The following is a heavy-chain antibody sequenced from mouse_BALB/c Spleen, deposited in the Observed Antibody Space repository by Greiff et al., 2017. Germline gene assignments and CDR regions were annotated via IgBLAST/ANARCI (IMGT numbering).Heavy chain of an antibody. CDR3: AKGTTVVGWDY. D-gene: IGHD1-1*01. J-gene: IGHJ4*01. CDR2: ISYSGST. V-gene: IGHV3-2*02. CDR1: GYSITSDYA. Sequence: EVKLVESGPGLVKPSQSLSLTCTVTGYSITSDYAWHWIRQFPGNKLEWMGYISYSGSTSYNPSLKSRISITRDTSKNQCFLQLNSVTTEDTATYYCAKGTTVVGWDYWGQGTSVTVSS.